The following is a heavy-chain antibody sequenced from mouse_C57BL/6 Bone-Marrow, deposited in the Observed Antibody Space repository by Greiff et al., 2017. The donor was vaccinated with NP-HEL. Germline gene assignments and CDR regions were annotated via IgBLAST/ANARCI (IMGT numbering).Heavy chain of an antibody. CDR3: ARRSSSYAMDY. V-gene: IGHV1-63*01. CDR2: IYPGGGYT. Sequence: VQLQQSGAELVRPGTSVKMSCKASGYTFTNYWIGWAKQRPGHGLEWIGDIYPGGGYTNYNEQFKGKATLTADKSSSTAYMQFSSLTSEDSAIYYCARRSSSYAMDYWGQGTSVTVSS. D-gene: IGHD1-1*01. CDR1: GYTFTNYW. J-gene: IGHJ4*01.